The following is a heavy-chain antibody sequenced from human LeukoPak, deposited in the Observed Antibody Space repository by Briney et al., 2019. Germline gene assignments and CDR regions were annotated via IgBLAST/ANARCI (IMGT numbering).Heavy chain of an antibody. D-gene: IGHD3-3*01. J-gene: IGHJ5*02. CDR1: GFTFDDYA. V-gene: IGHV3-9*01. CDR3: AKASSGYPSSANNWFDP. CDR2: ISWNSGSI. Sequence: GGSLRLSCAASGFTFDDYAMHWVRQAPGKGLEWVSGISWNSGSIGYADSVKGRFTISRDNAKNSLCLQMNSLRAEDTALYYCAKASSGYPSSANNWFDPWGQGTLVTVSS.